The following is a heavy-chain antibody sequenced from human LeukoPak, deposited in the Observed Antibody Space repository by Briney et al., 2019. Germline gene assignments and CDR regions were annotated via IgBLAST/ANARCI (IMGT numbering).Heavy chain of an antibody. CDR2: IYYSGRT. Sequence: PSETLSLTCTVSGGSISRSSYYWGWIRQPPGKGLEWIGSIYYSGRTYYNPSLKSRFTISVETSKNPFSLTLSSVTPAATASFSCARQANWIYGNGDFDYWGQGTLVTISS. CDR1: GGSISRSSYY. J-gene: IGHJ4*02. D-gene: IGHD1-7*01. V-gene: IGHV4-39*01. CDR3: ARQANWIYGNGDFDY.